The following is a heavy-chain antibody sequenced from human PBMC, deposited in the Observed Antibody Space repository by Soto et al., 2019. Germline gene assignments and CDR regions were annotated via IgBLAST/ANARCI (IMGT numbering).Heavy chain of an antibody. CDR3: ARPSNTTGTTVYYYYGMDV. CDR1: RYTFTGYY. J-gene: IGHJ6*02. D-gene: IGHD1-1*01. Sequence: GASVKVSCKASRYTFTGYYMHWVRQAPGQGLEWMGWINPDSGGTNYAQKFQGWVTMTRDTSISTAYMELSRLRSDDTAMYYCARPSNTTGTTVYYYYGMDVWGQGTTVTVSS. CDR2: INPDSGGT. V-gene: IGHV1-2*04.